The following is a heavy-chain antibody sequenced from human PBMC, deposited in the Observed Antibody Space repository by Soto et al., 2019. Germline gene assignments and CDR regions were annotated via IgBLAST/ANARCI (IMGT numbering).Heavy chain of an antibody. CDR2: IYYSGST. V-gene: IGHV4-39*01. CDR1: GGSISSSSYY. D-gene: IGHD3-16*02. CDR3: AISDSDYIWGSYRYHGY. J-gene: IGHJ4*02. Sequence: TETLSLTCTVSGGSISSSSYYWGRIRQPPGKGLEWIGSIYYSGSTYYNPSLKSRVTISVDTAKNQFSLKLSSVTAADTAVYYSAISDSDYIWGSYRYHGYWGQGTLVTVSS.